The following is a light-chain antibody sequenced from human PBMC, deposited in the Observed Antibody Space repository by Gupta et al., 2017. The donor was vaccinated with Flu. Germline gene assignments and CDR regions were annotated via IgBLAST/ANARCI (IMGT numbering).Light chain of an antibody. CDR2: SAS. V-gene: IGKV1-39*01. CDR1: QSISNY. J-gene: IGKJ1*01. Sequence: DIQMTQSPSSLSASVGDRVTITCRASQSISNYLNWYQQKPGKAPKLLIYSASSLQCGVPSRLSGSGAGTNCTLSISRLQPEDFATYYCQQSYSTPRTFGQGTKVEIK. CDR3: QQSYSTPRT.